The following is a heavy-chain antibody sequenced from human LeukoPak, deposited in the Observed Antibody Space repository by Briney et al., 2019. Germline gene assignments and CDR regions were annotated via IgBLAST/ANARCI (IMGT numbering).Heavy chain of an antibody. Sequence: PSETLSLTCTVSGGSISSHYWSWIRQPPGKGLEWIGYIYYSGSTNYNPSLKSRVTISVDTSKNQFSLKLSSVTAADTAVYYCARDGRATSSLEVWGKGTTVTVSS. CDR2: IYYSGST. V-gene: IGHV4-59*11. J-gene: IGHJ6*04. D-gene: IGHD1-26*01. CDR1: GGSISSHY. CDR3: ARDGRATSSLEV.